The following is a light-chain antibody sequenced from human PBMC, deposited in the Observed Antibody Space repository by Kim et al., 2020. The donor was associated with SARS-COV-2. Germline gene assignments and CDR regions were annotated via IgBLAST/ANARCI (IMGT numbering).Light chain of an antibody. CDR2: GAS. CDR3: QQYGSSPRT. CDR1: QSVSSSY. V-gene: IGKV3-20*01. Sequence: EIVLTQSPGTLSLSPGERATLSCRASQSVSSSYLAWYQQKPGQAPSLLIYGASSRATGIPDRFSGSGSGTDFTLTISRLETEDFAVYYCQQYGSSPRTFGQGTKVDIK. J-gene: IGKJ1*01.